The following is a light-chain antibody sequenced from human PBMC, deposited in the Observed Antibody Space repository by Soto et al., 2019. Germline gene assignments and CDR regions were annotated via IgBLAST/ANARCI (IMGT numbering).Light chain of an antibody. Sequence: DIVMTQSPGSLAVSLGERATINCKSSQSVLYSSNNKNYLAWYQQKPGQPPKLLIYWASTRESGVPDRFSGSGSGTDFTLTISSLQAEDVAVYFCQQYYGTPWTFGQGTKVEIK. CDR2: WAS. J-gene: IGKJ1*01. CDR3: QQYYGTPWT. V-gene: IGKV4-1*01. CDR1: QSVLYSSNNKNY.